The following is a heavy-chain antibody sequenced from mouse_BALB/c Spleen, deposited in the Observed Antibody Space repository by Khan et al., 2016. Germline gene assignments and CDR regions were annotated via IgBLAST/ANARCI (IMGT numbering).Heavy chain of an antibody. V-gene: IGHV14-3*02. CDR2: IDPANGNT. D-gene: IGHD2-4*01. Sequence: VQLQQSGAELVKPGASVKLSCTASGFNIKDTYMHWVKQRPEQGLEWIGRIDPANGNTKYDPKFQGKATITADTSSNTAYLQLSSTTSEDTAVSYCARRLRPYYYAMDYWGQGTSVTVSS. J-gene: IGHJ4*01. CDR3: ARRLRPYYYAMDY. CDR1: GFNIKDTY.